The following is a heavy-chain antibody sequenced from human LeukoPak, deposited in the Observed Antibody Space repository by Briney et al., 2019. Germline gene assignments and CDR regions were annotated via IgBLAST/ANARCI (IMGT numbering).Heavy chain of an antibody. CDR3: ARSARHCNNGVCFTDYYIDL. CDR2: INPSGGST. Sequence: ASVKVSCKASGYTFTNYYMHWVRQAPGQGLEWMGIINPSGGSTSYAQKFQGRVTMTRDTSISTAYMEMSSLTSDDTAVYYCARSARHCNNGVCFTDYYIDLWGKGTTVIVSS. J-gene: IGHJ6*03. V-gene: IGHV1-46*01. D-gene: IGHD2-8*01. CDR1: GYTFTNYY.